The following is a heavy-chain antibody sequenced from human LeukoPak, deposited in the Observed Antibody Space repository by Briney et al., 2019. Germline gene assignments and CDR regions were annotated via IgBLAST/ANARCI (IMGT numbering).Heavy chain of an antibody. CDR1: GGSPPPPP. CDR2: IYSSGST. D-gene: IGHD5-24*01. V-gene: IGHV4-59*08. J-gene: IGHJ4*02. CDR3: ARHGVEMAAKYDY. Sequence: PSETLSLTCTVSGGSPPPPPPPPPPQPPGKGLEWIGYIYSSGSTNYNPSLKSRVTISVDTSKNQFSLKLSSVTAADTAVYYCARHGVEMAAKYDYWGQGTLVTVSS.